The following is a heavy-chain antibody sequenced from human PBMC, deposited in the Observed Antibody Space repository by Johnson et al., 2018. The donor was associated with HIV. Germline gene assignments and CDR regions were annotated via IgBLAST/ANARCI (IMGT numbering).Heavy chain of an antibody. CDR3: ARGGRAHYGGNFGAFDI. CDR1: GFTFDDYT. V-gene: IGHV3-43*01. D-gene: IGHD4-23*01. J-gene: IGHJ3*02. Sequence: QLVESGGVVLQPGGSLRLSCAASGFTFDDYTMHWVRQAPGKGLEWVSLISLDGGSTYYADSVRGRFTVSRDNSKNTLYLQMNSLRAEDTAVYYCARGGRAHYGGNFGAFDIWGQGTMVTVSS. CDR2: ISLDGGST.